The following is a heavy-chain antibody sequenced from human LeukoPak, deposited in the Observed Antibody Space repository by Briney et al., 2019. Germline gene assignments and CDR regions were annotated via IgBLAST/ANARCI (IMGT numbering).Heavy chain of an antibody. CDR3: AKYSRYDYVGQIDY. CDR2: VSDSGTMT. Sequence: HPGGSLRLSCAASGFTFSNYAMNWVRQAPGKGLEWGSGVSDSGTMTYYARSVKGRFTSSRYNSKNKLYLQMNSLRAEDTAIYYCAKYSRYDYVGQIDYWGQGTLVTVSS. D-gene: IGHD4-17*01. CDR1: GFTFSNYA. V-gene: IGHV3-23*01. J-gene: IGHJ4*02.